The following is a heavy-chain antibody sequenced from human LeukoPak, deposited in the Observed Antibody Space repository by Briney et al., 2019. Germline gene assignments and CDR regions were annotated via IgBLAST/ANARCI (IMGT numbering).Heavy chain of an antibody. CDR2: INPSSGGT. Sequence: ASVKVSCKASGYTFTGYYMHWVRQAPGQGLEWMGWINPSSGGTNYAQKFQGRVTMTRDTSISTAYMELSRLRSDDTAVYYCARVSAPGLGSTSAELYYWGQGTLVAVSS. D-gene: IGHD2-2*01. J-gene: IGHJ4*02. CDR1: GYTFTGYY. CDR3: ARVSAPGLGSTSAELYY. V-gene: IGHV1-2*02.